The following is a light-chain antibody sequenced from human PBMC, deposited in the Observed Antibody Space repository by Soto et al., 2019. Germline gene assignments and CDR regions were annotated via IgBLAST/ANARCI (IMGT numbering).Light chain of an antibody. CDR2: DVS. J-gene: IGLJ1*01. Sequence: QSVLTQPRSVSVSPGQSVTSSCTGTSSDVGGYNYVSWYQQHPGKAPKLMIYDVSKRPSGVPDRFSGSKSGNTASLTISGLQAEDEADYYCCSYAGSYYVFGTGTKVTVL. CDR1: SSDVGGYNY. V-gene: IGLV2-11*01. CDR3: CSYAGSYYV.